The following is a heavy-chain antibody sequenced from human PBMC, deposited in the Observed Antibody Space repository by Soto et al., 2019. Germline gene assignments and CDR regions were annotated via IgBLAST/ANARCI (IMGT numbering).Heavy chain of an antibody. CDR2: IKPDGSEK. V-gene: IGHV3-7*03. Sequence: EGQLVESGGGLVQPGGSLRLSCEASGLTFSSYWMTWVRQAPGKGLEWVADIKPDGSEKYYVDSVEGRFTISRDNATKSIFLEMNRLRVLVTAVYYSARSITSLGVVTICEYNWFDPSGHGPPFTVSS. J-gene: IGHJ5*02. CDR1: GLTFSSYW. D-gene: IGHD3-3*01. CDR3: ARSITSLGVVTICEYNWFDP.